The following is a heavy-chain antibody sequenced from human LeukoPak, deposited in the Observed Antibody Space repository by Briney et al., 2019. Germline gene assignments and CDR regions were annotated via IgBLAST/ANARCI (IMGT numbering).Heavy chain of an antibody. V-gene: IGHV4-38-2*01. D-gene: IGHD5-12*01. CDR3: ATSGVVARGDY. CDR1: GYSISSGYY. Sequence: SETLSLTCAVSGYSISSGYYWGWIRQPPGKGLEWIGSIYQSGSTYYNPSLKSRVTISVDTSKNQFSLKLSSATAADTAVYYWATSGVVARGDYWGQGTLVTVST. CDR2: IYQSGST. J-gene: IGHJ4*02.